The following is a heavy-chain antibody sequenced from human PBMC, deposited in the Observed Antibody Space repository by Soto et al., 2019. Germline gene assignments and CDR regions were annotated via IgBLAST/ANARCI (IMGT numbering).Heavy chain of an antibody. J-gene: IGHJ4*02. Sequence: GGSLRLSCSASGCTFIDYVMYWVRQAPGKGLEYVSAISNNGGNTYYADSVKGRFIISRDNSKNTLYLHMSSLRADDTAVYYCLKDRDIVATTREYWGQGTLVTVSS. D-gene: IGHD5-12*01. CDR1: GCTFIDYV. CDR3: LKDRDIVATTREY. CDR2: ISNNGGNT. V-gene: IGHV3-64D*08.